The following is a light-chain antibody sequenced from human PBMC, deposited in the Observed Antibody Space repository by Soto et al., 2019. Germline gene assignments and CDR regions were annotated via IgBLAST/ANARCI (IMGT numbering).Light chain of an antibody. V-gene: IGKV3-20*01. Sequence: EIVLTQSPGTLSLSPGERATLSCRASQSVSSSYLAWYQHKPGQTPRLLIYGASSRATGIPDRFSGSGSGTDFTLPISRLEPEDTAMYYCQQYGSSPHTFGQGTKLEIQ. CDR1: QSVSSSY. CDR3: QQYGSSPHT. CDR2: GAS. J-gene: IGKJ2*01.